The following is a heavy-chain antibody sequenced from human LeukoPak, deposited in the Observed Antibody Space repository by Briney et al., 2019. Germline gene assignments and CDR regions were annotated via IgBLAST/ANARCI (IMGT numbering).Heavy chain of an antibody. V-gene: IGHV3-33*01. CDR2: IWYDGSNK. Sequence: GRSLRLSCAASGFTFSSYGMHWVRQAPGKGLEWVAVIWYDGSNKYYADSVKGRFTISRDNSKSTLYLQMNSLRAEDTAVYYCARDRDEDFWSGYYTFDYWGQGTLVTVSS. CDR1: GFTFSSYG. D-gene: IGHD3-3*01. CDR3: ARDRDEDFWSGYYTFDY. J-gene: IGHJ4*02.